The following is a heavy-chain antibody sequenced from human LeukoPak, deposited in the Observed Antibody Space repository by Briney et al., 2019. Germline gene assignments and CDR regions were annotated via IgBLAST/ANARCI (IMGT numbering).Heavy chain of an antibody. Sequence: SETLSLTCTVSGGSISSYYWSWIRQPPGKGLEWIGYIYYSGSTNYNPSLKSRVTISVDTSKNQFSLKLSSVTAADTAVYYCARSEGGSAWDAHYYYYMDVWGKGTTVTISS. V-gene: IGHV4-59*01. CDR3: ARSEGGSAWDAHYYYYMDV. J-gene: IGHJ6*03. CDR1: GGSISSYY. D-gene: IGHD3-10*01. CDR2: IYYSGST.